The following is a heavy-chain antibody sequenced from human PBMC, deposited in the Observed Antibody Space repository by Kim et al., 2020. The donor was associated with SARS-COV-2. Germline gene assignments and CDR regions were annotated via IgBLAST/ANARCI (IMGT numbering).Heavy chain of an antibody. V-gene: IGHV1-69*13. J-gene: IGHJ4*02. CDR3: ARVIVSGSPLDLG. D-gene: IGHD1-26*01. Sequence: SVKVSCKASGGTFSSYAISWVRQAPGQGLEWMGGIIPIFGTANYAQKFQGRVTITADESTSTAYMELSSLRSEDTAVYYCARVIVSGSPLDLGWGQGTLVTVSS. CDR2: IIPIFGTA. CDR1: GGTFSSYA.